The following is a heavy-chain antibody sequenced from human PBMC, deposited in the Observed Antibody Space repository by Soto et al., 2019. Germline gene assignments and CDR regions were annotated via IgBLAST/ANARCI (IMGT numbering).Heavy chain of an antibody. CDR3: ARDSFHCASLTCLSYWYFEL. Sequence: GGSLRLSCAASGFSFNNYAIIWVRQVPGKGLEWVSLITHSGAGTYYADSVKGRVTISRDNSKNTVDLVMSRLRAEDTAIYYYARDSFHCASLTCLSYWYFELWGRGTLVTVSS. V-gene: IGHV3-23*01. J-gene: IGHJ2*01. D-gene: IGHD2-21*01. CDR1: GFSFNNYA. CDR2: ITHSGAGT.